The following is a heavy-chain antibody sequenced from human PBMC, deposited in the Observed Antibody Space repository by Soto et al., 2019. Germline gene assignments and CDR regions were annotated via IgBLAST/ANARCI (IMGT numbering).Heavy chain of an antibody. CDR1: GYAFTSYG. D-gene: IGHD4-4*01. CDR2: ISSYKGHT. J-gene: IGHJ6*02. CDR3: AREPHNGHSNSGGTSDGMDV. Sequence: ALVKVSPKASGYAFTSYGIRWVRPAPGHGLEWMGWISSYKGHTNYAQKLQPRVTMNAATSTSTAYIALRSLRSDDKAMYYCAREPHNGHSNSGGTSDGMDVWGQGTTVTVAS. V-gene: IGHV1-18*01.